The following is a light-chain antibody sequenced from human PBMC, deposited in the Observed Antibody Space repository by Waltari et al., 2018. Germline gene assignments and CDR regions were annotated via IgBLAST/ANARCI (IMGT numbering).Light chain of an antibody. V-gene: IGKV3-20*01. Sequence: EIVLTQSPGTLSLSPGERATLSCRASQSVSRTLAWYQQKPGQAPRLLIYGASTRATGIPERFSGSGSGTDFSLTISRLEPEDFALYYCQHYVRLPATFGQGTKVEIK. CDR2: GAS. CDR3: QHYVRLPAT. CDR1: QSVSRT. J-gene: IGKJ1*01.